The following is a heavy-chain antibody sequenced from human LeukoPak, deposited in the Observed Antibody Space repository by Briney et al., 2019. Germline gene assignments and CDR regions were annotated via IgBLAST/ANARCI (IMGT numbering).Heavy chain of an antibody. Sequence: PGGSLRLSCAASGITFRSYGMHWVRQGPGKGLEWVAVTSYDGSHKYYADSVKGRFSISRDNSKNTLYLQMNSLRADDTAVYYCAKGARGDTVTSIVGLNWFDPWGQGTLVTVSS. CDR1: GITFRSYG. D-gene: IGHD4-17*01. V-gene: IGHV3-30*18. CDR3: AKGARGDTVTSIVGLNWFDP. CDR2: TSYDGSHK. J-gene: IGHJ5*02.